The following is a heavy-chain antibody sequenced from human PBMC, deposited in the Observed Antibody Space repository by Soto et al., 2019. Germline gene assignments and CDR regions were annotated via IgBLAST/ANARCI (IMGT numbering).Heavy chain of an antibody. Sequence: QVQLVKSRAEVKKPGASVKVSCRASGYTFSSYDMHWVRQAPGQGLEWMGVIIPSGGSTSYAQKFQGRVTMTRDTSTSTVYMELSSLRSDDTAVYYCARDRDRDWCSSTSCSTWWLDPCGQGTLVTVSS. CDR3: ARDRDRDWCSSTSCSTWWLDP. CDR2: IIPSGGST. D-gene: IGHD2-2*02. J-gene: IGHJ5*02. V-gene: IGHV1-46*01. CDR1: GYTFSSYD.